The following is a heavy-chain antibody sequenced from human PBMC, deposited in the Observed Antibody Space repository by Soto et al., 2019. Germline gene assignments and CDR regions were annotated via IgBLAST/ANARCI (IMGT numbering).Heavy chain of an antibody. CDR3: ARDGREESGLEG. J-gene: IGHJ6*01. CDR1: GVSISSHY. CDR2: IYYRGST. Sequence: SATLSLTCTFSGVSISSHYWSWVLQAPGKGLEWIGRIYYRGSTNYNPSLRSRSTISVDASKSQFSLKLNSVTTADTAVYYWARDGREESGLEGWWQGLKVTVYS. V-gene: IGHV4-59*11. D-gene: IGHD1-26*01.